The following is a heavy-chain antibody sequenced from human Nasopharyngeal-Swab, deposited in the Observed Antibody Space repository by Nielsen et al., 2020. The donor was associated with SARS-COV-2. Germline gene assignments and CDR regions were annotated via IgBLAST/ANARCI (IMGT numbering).Heavy chain of an antibody. CDR2: ISSSSSYT. D-gene: IGHD3-9*01. Sequence: GESLKISCEASGFTFSDYYMSWIRQAPGKRLEWVSYISSSSSYTNYADSVKGRFTISRDNAKNSLYLQMNSLRAEDTAVYYCARVSPPLLTGPYYYYGMDVWGQGTTVTVSS. V-gene: IGHV3-11*06. J-gene: IGHJ6*02. CDR3: ARVSPPLLTGPYYYYGMDV. CDR1: GFTFSDYY.